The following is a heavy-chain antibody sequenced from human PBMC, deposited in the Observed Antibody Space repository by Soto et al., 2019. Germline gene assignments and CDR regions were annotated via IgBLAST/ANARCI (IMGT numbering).Heavy chain of an antibody. CDR1: GFTFSSYA. D-gene: IGHD5-12*01. V-gene: IGHV3-30-3*01. CDR3: ARDIVATIREYYFDY. CDR2: ISYDGSNK. J-gene: IGHJ4*02. Sequence: PGGSLRLSCAASGFTFSSYAMHWVRQAPGKGLEWVAVISYDGSNKYYADSVKGRFTISRDNSKNTLYLQMNSLRAEDTAVYYCARDIVATIREYYFDYWGQGTLVTVSS.